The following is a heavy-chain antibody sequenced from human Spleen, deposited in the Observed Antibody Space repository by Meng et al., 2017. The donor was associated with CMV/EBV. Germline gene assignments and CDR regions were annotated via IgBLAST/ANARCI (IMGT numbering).Heavy chain of an antibody. CDR1: GDSISSGDYY. Sequence: TCTVSGDSISSGDYYWNWSRQHPGKGLEWIGYIYYSGSTYYNPSLKSRVTISVDTSKNQFSLKLSSVTAADTAVYYCARDRNRAWFDPWGQGTLVTVSS. D-gene: IGHD1-14*01. J-gene: IGHJ5*02. V-gene: IGHV4-31*03. CDR2: IYYSGST. CDR3: ARDRNRAWFDP.